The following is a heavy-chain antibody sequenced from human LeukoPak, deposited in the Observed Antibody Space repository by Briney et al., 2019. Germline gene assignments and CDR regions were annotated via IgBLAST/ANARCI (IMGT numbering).Heavy chain of an antibody. CDR3: AKDYLYRSSSN. D-gene: IGHD6-6*01. V-gene: IGHV3-23*01. Sequence: GGSLRLSCAASGFTFSSYAMTWVRQAPGKGPEWFSAISGGGDSTYYADSVKGRLTISRDNSKNTLYLQMSSLRVEDAAVYYCAKDYLYRSSSNWGQGTLVTVSS. CDR1: GFTFSSYA. J-gene: IGHJ4*02. CDR2: ISGGGDST.